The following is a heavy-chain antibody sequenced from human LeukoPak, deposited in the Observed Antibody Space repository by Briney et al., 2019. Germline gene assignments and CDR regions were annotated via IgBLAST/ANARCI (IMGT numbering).Heavy chain of an antibody. Sequence: SETLSLTCTVSGASISSGNYYWGWIRQPPGKGLEWLGSIYYSGDTYNNPPLKSRVTISVDTAKSQFSLRLTSMTAADTAVYYCARERDGYDILTADAFDIWGQGTMVTVSS. CDR3: ARERDGYDILTADAFDI. CDR1: GASISSGNYY. V-gene: IGHV4-39*07. CDR2: IYYSGDT. J-gene: IGHJ3*02. D-gene: IGHD3-9*01.